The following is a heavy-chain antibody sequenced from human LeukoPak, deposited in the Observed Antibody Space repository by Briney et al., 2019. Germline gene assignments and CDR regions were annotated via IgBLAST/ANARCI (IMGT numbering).Heavy chain of an antibody. Sequence: SETLSLTCTVSGGSISSSSYYWGWIRQPPGKGLEWIGSIYYSGSTYYNPSLKSRVTISVDTSKNQFSLKLSSVTAADTAVYYCARARLGIAAAGTFDYWGQGTLVTVSS. V-gene: IGHV4-39*07. J-gene: IGHJ4*02. CDR1: GGSISSSSYY. CDR3: ARARLGIAAAGTFDY. D-gene: IGHD6-13*01. CDR2: IYYSGST.